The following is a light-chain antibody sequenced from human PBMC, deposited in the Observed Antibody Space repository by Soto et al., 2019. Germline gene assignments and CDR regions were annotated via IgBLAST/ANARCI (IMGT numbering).Light chain of an antibody. J-gene: IGLJ2*01. CDR1: SSDVGSYNL. CDR2: EGS. V-gene: IGLV2-23*01. Sequence: QSAPTQPASVSGSPGQSITISCTGTSSDVGSYNLVSWYQQHPGKAPKLMIYEGSKRPSGVSNRFSGSKSGNTASLTISGPQAEDEADYYCCSYAGSSTHVVFGGGTKLTVL. CDR3: CSYAGSSTHVV.